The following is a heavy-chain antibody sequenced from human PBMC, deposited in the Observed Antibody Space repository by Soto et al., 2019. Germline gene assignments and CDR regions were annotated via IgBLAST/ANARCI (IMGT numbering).Heavy chain of an antibody. CDR2: INQSGRT. J-gene: IGHJ6*02. Sequence: SETLSLTCAVYGGSFSGSYWSWIRQPPGKGLEWLGEINQSGRTNYNLSFTSRVTISVDTSKNQFSLRLSSLTAADTAVYYCGKSTPHPREQLVRFYYSNAIDVWGQGTTVTVSS. V-gene: IGHV4-34*01. CDR1: GGSFSGSY. D-gene: IGHD6-6*01. CDR3: GKSTPHPREQLVRFYYSNAIDV.